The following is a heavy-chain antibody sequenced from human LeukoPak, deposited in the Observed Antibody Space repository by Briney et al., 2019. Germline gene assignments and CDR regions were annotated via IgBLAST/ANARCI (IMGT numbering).Heavy chain of an antibody. J-gene: IGHJ6*03. V-gene: IGHV3-21*01. D-gene: IGHD5-24*01. CDR1: GFTFSSYS. CDR3: ARDPVERSPYYYYYMDV. Sequence: GGSLRLSCAASGFTFSSYSMNWVRQAPGKGLEWVSSISSSSSYIYYADSVKGRFTISRDNAKNSLYLQMNSLRAEDTAVYYCARDPVERSPYYYYYMDVWGKGTTVTVSS. CDR2: ISSSSSYI.